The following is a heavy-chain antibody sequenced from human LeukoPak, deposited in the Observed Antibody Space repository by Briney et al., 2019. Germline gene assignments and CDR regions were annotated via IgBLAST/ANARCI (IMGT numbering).Heavy chain of an antibody. CDR2: INPRGGST. V-gene: IGHV1-46*01. J-gene: IGHJ4*02. CDR1: GYTFTSYY. D-gene: IGHD3-22*01. Sequence: ASVKISCKACGYTFTSYYMHWVRQAPGQGLEWMGIINPRGGSTSYAQKFQGRVTMTRDTSTSTVYMELSSLRSEDTAVYYCARDTPYDTSGYFFDYWGQGTLVTVSS. CDR3: ARDTPYDTSGYFFDY.